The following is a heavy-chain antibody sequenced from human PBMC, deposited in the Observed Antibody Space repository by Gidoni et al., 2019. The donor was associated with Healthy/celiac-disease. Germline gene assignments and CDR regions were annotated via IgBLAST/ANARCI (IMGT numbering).Heavy chain of an antibody. CDR2: IYYSGST. Sequence: QLQLQESGPGLVKPSETLSLTCTVSGGSIRSSSYYWGWIRQPPGKGLEWIGSIYYSGSTYYNPSLKSRVTISVDTSKNQFSLKLSSVTAADTAVYYCARHSPMLATDAFDIWGQGTMVTVSS. V-gene: IGHV4-39*01. D-gene: IGHD2-8*01. J-gene: IGHJ3*02. CDR1: GGSIRSSSYY. CDR3: ARHSPMLATDAFDI.